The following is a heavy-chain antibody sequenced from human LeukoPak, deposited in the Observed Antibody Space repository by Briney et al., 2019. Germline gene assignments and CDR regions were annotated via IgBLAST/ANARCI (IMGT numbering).Heavy chain of an antibody. CDR1: DYSLNSVYY. CDR3: ARQVATKGEWAFDI. D-gene: IGHD5-12*01. CDR2: VYQSGHT. Sequence: SETLSLTCSVSDYSLNSVYYWGWIRQPPGKGLEWIGSVYQSGHTYYNPSLKSRVTISVDTSKNHFSLELNSVIAADTAVYYCARQVATKGEWAFDIWGQGTLVTVSS. J-gene: IGHJ3*02. V-gene: IGHV4-38-2*02.